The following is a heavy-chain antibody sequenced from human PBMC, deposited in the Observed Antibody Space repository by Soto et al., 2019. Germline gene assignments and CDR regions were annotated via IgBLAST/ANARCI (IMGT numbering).Heavy chain of an antibody. V-gene: IGHV4-28*01. CDR2: VSHTGFS. CDR3: VKKTGGYRPFDD. D-gene: IGHD2-8*02. CDR1: GFSISGDNW. Sequence: HVQLRESGPGLVKPSDTLSLTCAVSGFSISGDNWWGWIRQAPGKGLEWIGYVSHTGFSHYNPSLKSRVTMSVDTSKNLFSLKLTSVTAVDTAVYYCVKKTGGYRPFDDWGQGTLVTVSS. J-gene: IGHJ4*02.